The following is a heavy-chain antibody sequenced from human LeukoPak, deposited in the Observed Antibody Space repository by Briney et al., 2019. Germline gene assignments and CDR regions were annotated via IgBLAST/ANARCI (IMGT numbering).Heavy chain of an antibody. V-gene: IGHV1-18*01. CDR3: ARDAEQWPNWFDP. J-gene: IGHJ5*02. CDR1: GYTFTSYG. CDR2: ISAYNGNT. D-gene: IGHD6-19*01. Sequence: ASVKVSCKASGYTFTSYGISWVRQAPGQRLEWMGWISAYNGNTNYAQKLQRRVTMTTDTSTGTAYMELRSLRSDDTAVYYCARDAEQWPNWFDPWGQGTLVTVSS.